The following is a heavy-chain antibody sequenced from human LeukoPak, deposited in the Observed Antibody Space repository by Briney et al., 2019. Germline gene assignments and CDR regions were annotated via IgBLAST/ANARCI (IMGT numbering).Heavy chain of an antibody. Sequence: GGSLRLSCVASGFTFSSYGISWVRQAPGKGLEWVANIKHDGSEDYYLGSVKGRFTISRDNAKSSMWLQMNSLRDEDTAVYYCARDQTPFYWGQGSLVTVSS. J-gene: IGHJ4*02. D-gene: IGHD2-15*01. CDR3: ARDQTPFY. CDR1: GFTFSSYG. V-gene: IGHV3-7*01. CDR2: IKHDGSED.